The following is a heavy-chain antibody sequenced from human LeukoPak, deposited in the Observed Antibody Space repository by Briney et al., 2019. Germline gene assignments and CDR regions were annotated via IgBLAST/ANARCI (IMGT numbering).Heavy chain of an antibody. CDR2: INSDGSST. J-gene: IGHJ5*02. Sequence: PGGSLRLSCGASGFTFSSYWMHWVRQAPGKGLVWVSRINSDGSSTSYADSVKGRFTISRDNAANTLFLQMSSLRAEDTAVYYCAREKDDHGDPGPLDAWGQGALVTVSS. D-gene: IGHD4-17*01. CDR1: GFTFSSYW. CDR3: AREKDDHGDPGPLDA. V-gene: IGHV3-74*01.